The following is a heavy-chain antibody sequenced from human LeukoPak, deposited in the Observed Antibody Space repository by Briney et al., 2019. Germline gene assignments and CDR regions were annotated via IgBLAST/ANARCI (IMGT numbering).Heavy chain of an antibody. CDR2: IRYDGSSK. CDR3: AKDVGDIVVVPAARPGGYFDY. CDR1: GFTFSSYG. J-gene: IGHJ4*02. D-gene: IGHD2-2*01. V-gene: IGHV3-30*02. Sequence: GGSLRLSCAASGFTFSSYGMHWVRQAPGKGLEWVAFIRYDGSSKYYADSVKGRFTISRDNSKNTLYLQMNSLRAEDTAVYYCAKDVGDIVVVPAARPGGYFDYWGQGTLVTVSS.